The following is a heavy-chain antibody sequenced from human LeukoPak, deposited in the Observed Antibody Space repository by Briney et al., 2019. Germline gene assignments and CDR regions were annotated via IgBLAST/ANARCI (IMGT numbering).Heavy chain of an antibody. J-gene: IGHJ5*02. CDR2: ISPYTGHT. CDR3: ARGQVDPAMIIGGWFDL. D-gene: IGHD5-18*01. CDR1: GHSFTSYA. Sequence: ASVRVSCTTSGHSFTSYAITWVRQAPGQGLEWMGWISPYTGHTNYAQKFWGRITMTADISTRTVNMDLTSLRSDDTAAYYCARGQVDPAMIIGGWFDLWGQGTLVIVSS. V-gene: IGHV1-18*01.